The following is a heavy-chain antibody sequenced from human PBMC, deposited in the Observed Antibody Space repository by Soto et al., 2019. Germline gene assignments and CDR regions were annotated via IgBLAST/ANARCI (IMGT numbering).Heavy chain of an antibody. D-gene: IGHD3-3*01. CDR2: ISSSSSTI. Sequence: VGSLRLSCAASGFTFSSYSMNWVRQAPGKGLEWVSYISSSSSTIYYADSVKGRFTISRDNAKNSLYLQMNSLRDEDTAVYYCASILEWSRTDYYYYGMDVWGQGTTVTVSS. J-gene: IGHJ6*02. CDR1: GFTFSSYS. V-gene: IGHV3-48*02. CDR3: ASILEWSRTDYYYYGMDV.